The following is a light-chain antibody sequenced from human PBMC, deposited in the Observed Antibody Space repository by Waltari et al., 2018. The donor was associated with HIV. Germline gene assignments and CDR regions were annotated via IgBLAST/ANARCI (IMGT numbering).Light chain of an antibody. J-gene: IGKJ2*01. CDR1: RSVFYKSDYRDY. CDR3: QQYYSVPYT. V-gene: IGKV4-1*01. Sequence: DIVMTQSVDSLSVSLGERATITCKSSRSVFYKSDYRDYLEWYQQTEGQPNKLLIYWASSRESGVPERFTGTGSGTHFSLTIRSLQAEDVAVYFCQQYYSVPYTFGQGTKLEI. CDR2: WAS.